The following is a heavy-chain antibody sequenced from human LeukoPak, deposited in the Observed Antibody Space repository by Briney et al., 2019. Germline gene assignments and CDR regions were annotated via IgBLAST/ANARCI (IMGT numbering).Heavy chain of an antibody. CDR1: GGSISSYY. V-gene: IGHV4-59*01. J-gene: IGHJ4*02. D-gene: IGHD3-3*01. CDR2: IYYSGST. Sequence: SETLSLTCAVSGGSISSYYWGWIRQPPGKGLEWIGYIYYSGSTNYNPSLKSRVTISVDTSKNQFSLKLSSVTAADTAVYYCARQTIFGVLFDYWGQGTLVTVSS. CDR3: ARQTIFGVLFDY.